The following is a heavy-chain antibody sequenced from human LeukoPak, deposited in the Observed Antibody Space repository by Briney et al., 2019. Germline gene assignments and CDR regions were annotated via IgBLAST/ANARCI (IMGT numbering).Heavy chain of an antibody. CDR1: DGSISSSSYY. J-gene: IGHJ4*02. CDR2: IYYSGST. CDR3: ARDRCSGGSCSEDY. D-gene: IGHD2-15*01. Sequence: SETLSLTCTVSDGSISSSSYYWGWIRQPPGKGLEWIGSIYYSGSTYYNPSLKSRVTISVDTSKDQISLKLSSVTAADTAVYYCARDRCSGGSCSEDYWGQGTLVTVSS. V-gene: IGHV4-39*02.